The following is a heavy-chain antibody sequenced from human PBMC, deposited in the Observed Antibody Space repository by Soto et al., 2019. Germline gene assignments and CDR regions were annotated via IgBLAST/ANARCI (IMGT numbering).Heavy chain of an antibody. CDR2: INPSGGST. J-gene: IGHJ4*02. D-gene: IGHD3-16*01. Sequence: SVKVSCKASGYTFTSYYMHWVLQAPGQGLEWMGIINPSGGSTSYAQKFQGRVTMTRDTSTSTVYMELSSLRSEDTAVYYCASQSFVGVFDYWGQGTLVTVSS. CDR1: GYTFTSYY. CDR3: ASQSFVGVFDY. V-gene: IGHV1-46*03.